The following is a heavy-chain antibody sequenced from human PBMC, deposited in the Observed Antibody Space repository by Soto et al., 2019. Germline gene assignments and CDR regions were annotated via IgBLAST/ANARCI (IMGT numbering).Heavy chain of an antibody. CDR1: GYTFTSYG. CDR2: IRAYNGNT. J-gene: IGHJ3*02. CDR3: SSRERPRGAFDT. D-gene: IGHD1-26*01. Sequence: HVQLVQSAAEVKKPGASVKVSCKASGYTFTSYGISWVRQAPGQGLEGMGWIRAYNGNTNYAQTLQGRVTMTTDTSTRTAYMELRSLRSEDTAVYSCSSRERPRGAFDTWGQGTMVTVSS. V-gene: IGHV1-18*04.